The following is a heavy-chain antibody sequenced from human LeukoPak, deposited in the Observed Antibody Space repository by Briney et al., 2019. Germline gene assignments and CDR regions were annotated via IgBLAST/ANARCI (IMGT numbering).Heavy chain of an antibody. CDR2: ISGSGGTT. Sequence: GGSLRLSCAASGFTFRSYAMNWVRQAPGKGLEWVSAISGSGGTTYYADSVKGRFTISRDNSKNTLFLQMNSLRAEDTAVYYCAKDREGLSSGYDLEYFDYWGQGTLVTVSS. J-gene: IGHJ4*02. CDR3: AKDREGLSSGYDLEYFDY. V-gene: IGHV3-23*01. CDR1: GFTFRSYA. D-gene: IGHD5-12*01.